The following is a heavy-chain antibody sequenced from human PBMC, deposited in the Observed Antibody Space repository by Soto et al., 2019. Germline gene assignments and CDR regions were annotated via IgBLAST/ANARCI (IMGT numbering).Heavy chain of an antibody. CDR1: GASISRSPYC. CDR2: LCYSGN. CDR3: SRRAPEGFDP. V-gene: IGHV4-39*01. Sequence: PSETLSLTCTVSGASISRSPYCWARIRQPPGEGLEWVGSLCYSGNYYRPSLKSRVTISVDTSKNQLSLNLTSVTAADTAIYYCSRRAPEGFDPWGQGTLVTVSS. J-gene: IGHJ5*02.